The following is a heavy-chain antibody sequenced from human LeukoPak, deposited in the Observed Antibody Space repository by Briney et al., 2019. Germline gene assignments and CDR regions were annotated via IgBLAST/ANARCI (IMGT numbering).Heavy chain of an antibody. V-gene: IGHV3-23*01. Sequence: TGGSLRLSCAASGFTFSSYAMSWVRQAPGKGLEWVSAISGSGGSTYYADSVKGRFTISRDNSKNTLYLQMNSLRAEDTAVYYCAKSGEMATIIEAVDYWGQGTLVTVSS. D-gene: IGHD5-24*01. CDR2: ISGSGGST. CDR3: AKSGEMATIIEAVDY. J-gene: IGHJ4*02. CDR1: GFTFSSYA.